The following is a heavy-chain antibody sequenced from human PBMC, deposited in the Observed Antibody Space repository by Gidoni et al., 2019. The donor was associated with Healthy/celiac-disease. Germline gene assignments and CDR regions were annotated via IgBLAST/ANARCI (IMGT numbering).Heavy chain of an antibody. J-gene: IGHJ3*02. V-gene: IGHV3-21*01. CDR3: ATTGVLGELRHDAFDI. CDR2: ISSSSSYI. D-gene: IGHD3-16*01. CDR1: GFTFSSYS. Sequence: EVQLVESGGGLVKPGGSLRLSCAASGFTFSSYSMNWVRQAPGKGLEWVSSISSSSSYIYYADSVKGRFTISRDNAKNSLYLQMNSLRAEDTAVYYCATTGVLGELRHDAFDIWGQGTMVTVSS.